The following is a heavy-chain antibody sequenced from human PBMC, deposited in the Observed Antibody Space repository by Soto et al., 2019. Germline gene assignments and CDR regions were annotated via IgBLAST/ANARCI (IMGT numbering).Heavy chain of an antibody. D-gene: IGHD4-4*01. Sequence: TRSGAGCGGTVSRYGRQWDRQDTSKGLEWGAVISYDGSNKDYADSVKGRFTISRDNSKNTLYLQMNSLRAEDTAVFYCAKEFSHDYNLAYFALWGQGTPVPVSS. V-gene: IGHV3-30-3*01. CDR2: ISYDGSNK. J-gene: IGHJ4*02. CDR1: GGTVSRYG. CDR3: AKEFSHDYNLAYFAL.